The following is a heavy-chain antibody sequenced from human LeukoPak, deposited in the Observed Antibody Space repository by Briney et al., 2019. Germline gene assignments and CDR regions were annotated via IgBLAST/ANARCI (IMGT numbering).Heavy chain of an antibody. CDR1: GDIFSSNSAA. CDR2: TYYMSKLYN. Sequence: SQTLSLTCALSGDIFSSNSAAGNWIRQSPSRGLEWLGRTYYMSKLYNDYAVSVKSRITINPDTSKNQLSLQLNSVTAEDTAVYSCARDGGTNWFYPWGQGTLVTVSS. CDR3: ARDGGTNWFYP. V-gene: IGHV6-1*01. D-gene: IGHD3-16*01. J-gene: IGHJ5*02.